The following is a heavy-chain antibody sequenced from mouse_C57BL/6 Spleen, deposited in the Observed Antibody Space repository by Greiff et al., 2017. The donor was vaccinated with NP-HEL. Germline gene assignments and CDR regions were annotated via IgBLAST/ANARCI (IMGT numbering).Heavy chain of an antibody. V-gene: IGHV1-50*01. CDR2: IDPSDSYT. J-gene: IGHJ2*01. CDR3: ARSDYYSDY. CDR1: GYTFTSYW. Sequence: VQLQQPGAELVKPGASVKLSCKASGYTFTSYWMQWVKQRPGQGLEWIGEIDPSDSYTNYNQKFKGKATLTVDTSSSTAYMQLSSLTSEDSAVYYCARSDYYSDYWGKGTTLTVSS.